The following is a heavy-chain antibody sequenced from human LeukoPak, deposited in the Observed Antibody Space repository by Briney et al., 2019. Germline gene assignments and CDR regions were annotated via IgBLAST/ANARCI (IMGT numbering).Heavy chain of an antibody. CDR1: GFTFSSYG. CDR2: ISYDGSNK. Sequence: PGGSLRLSCAASGFTFSSYGMHWVRQAPGKGLEWVAVISYDGSNKYYADSVKGRFTISRGNSKNTLYLQMNSLRAEDTAVYYCAKDVAAAAGTFPDWGQGTLVTVSS. V-gene: IGHV3-30*18. J-gene: IGHJ4*02. D-gene: IGHD6-13*01. CDR3: AKDVAAAAGTFPD.